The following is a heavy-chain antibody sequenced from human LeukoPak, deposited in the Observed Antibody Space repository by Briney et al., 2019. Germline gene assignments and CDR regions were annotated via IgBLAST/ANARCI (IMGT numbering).Heavy chain of an antibody. J-gene: IGHJ4*02. Sequence: GGSLRLSCAASGFTFSSYGMHWVRQAPGKGLEWVAFIRYDGSNKYYADSVKDRFTISRDNSKNTLYLQMNSLRAEDTAGYYCAKGGNSYCSSTSCYLDYWGQGTLVTVSS. D-gene: IGHD2-2*01. CDR3: AKGGNSYCSSTSCYLDY. CDR2: IRYDGSNK. V-gene: IGHV3-30*02. CDR1: GFTFSSYG.